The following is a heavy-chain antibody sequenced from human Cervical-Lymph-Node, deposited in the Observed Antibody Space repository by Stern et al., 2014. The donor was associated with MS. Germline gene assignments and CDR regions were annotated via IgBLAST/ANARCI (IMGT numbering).Heavy chain of an antibody. D-gene: IGHD6-19*01. Sequence: QLQLQESGPGLVKPSETLSLMCTVSGDSISNYYWNWIRQTPGRGLQWIGYVYYTGSTSYNPSLKSRVTIYLGTSNNPFFLMLNSVTAADTAVYYCARGGIALALNWFDLWGQGTPVTVSS. J-gene: IGHJ5*02. CDR2: VYYTGST. V-gene: IGHV4-59*01. CDR1: GDSISNYY. CDR3: ARGGIALALNWFDL.